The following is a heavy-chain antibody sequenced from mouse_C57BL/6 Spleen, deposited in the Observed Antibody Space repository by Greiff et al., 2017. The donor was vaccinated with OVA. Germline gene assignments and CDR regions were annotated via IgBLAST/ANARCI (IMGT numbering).Heavy chain of an antibody. CDR1: GYTFTSYW. Sequence: QVQLQQPGAELVKPGASVKMSCKASGYTFTSYWITWVKQRPGQGLEWIGDLYPGSGSTNYNEKFKSKATLTVDTSSSTAYMQLSSLTAEDSAVYYCARGGYAMDYWGQGTSVTVSS. CDR3: ARGGYAMDY. CDR2: LYPGSGST. V-gene: IGHV1-55*01. J-gene: IGHJ4*01. D-gene: IGHD1-1*02.